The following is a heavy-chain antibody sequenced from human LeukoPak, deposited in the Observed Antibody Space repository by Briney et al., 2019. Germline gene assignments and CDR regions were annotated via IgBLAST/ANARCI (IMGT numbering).Heavy chain of an antibody. CDR3: ARGWRIGQWVVPWFDP. J-gene: IGHJ5*02. CDR2: IYHSGST. V-gene: IGHV4-30-2*01. Sequence: PSQTLSLTCAVSGGSISSGGYSWSWIRQPPGKGLEWIGYIYHSGSTYYNPSLKSRVTISVDRSKNQFSLKLSSVIAADPAVYYCARGWRIGQWVVPWFDPWGQGTLVTVSS. D-gene: IGHD6-19*01. CDR1: GGSISSGGYS.